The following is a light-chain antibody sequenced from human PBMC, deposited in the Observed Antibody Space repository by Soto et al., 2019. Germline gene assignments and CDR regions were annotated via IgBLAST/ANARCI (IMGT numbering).Light chain of an antibody. Sequence: IVLTQSPATLSVSPGERATLSCRASQAVGSNLAWYQQRPGQAPRLLIYDASTRATGIPHRFSGGGSGTDFTLTISSLQSDDFAVYYWQHFNKWPHMPAFGGGTKLAIK. V-gene: IGKV3-15*01. CDR1: QAVGSN. CDR3: QHFNKWPHMPA. CDR2: DAS. J-gene: IGKJ4*01.